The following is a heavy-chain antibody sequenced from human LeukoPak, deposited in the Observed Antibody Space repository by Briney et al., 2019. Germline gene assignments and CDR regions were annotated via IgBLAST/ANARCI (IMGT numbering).Heavy chain of an antibody. CDR3: ARGVYCTNGVCYPHFDY. D-gene: IGHD2-8*01. V-gene: IGHV1-8*01. CDR2: MNPNSGNK. CDR1: GYSFTNFD. Sequence: ASVKVSCKASGYSFTNFDINWVRQATGQGLEWMGWMNPNSGNKGYAQKFQGRVTMTMNTSITTAYMELSSLRSEDTAVYYCARGVYCTNGVCYPHFDYWGQGTLVTVSS. J-gene: IGHJ4*02.